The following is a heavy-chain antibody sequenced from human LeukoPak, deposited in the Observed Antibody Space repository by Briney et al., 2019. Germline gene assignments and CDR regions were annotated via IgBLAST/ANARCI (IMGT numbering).Heavy chain of an antibody. CDR1: GFTFSNYW. CDR2: IQQDGSEK. V-gene: IGHV3-7*03. J-gene: IGHJ4*02. CDR3: AKELVSRSSLTFDS. D-gene: IGHD6-13*01. Sequence: TGGSLRLSCAASGFTFSNYWMSWVRQAPGKGLEWVANIQQDGSEKYYVDSVKGRFTISRDNAKKSLYLQMNSLRAEDTAVYYCAKELVSRSSLTFDSWGQGALVTVSS.